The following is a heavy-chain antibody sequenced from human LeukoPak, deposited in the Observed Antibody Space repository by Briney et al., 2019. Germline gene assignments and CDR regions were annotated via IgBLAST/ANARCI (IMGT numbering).Heavy chain of an antibody. CDR3: ARSHSHSGYYHYFDY. CDR2: INHSGST. Sequence: SETLSLTCAVYCGSYIGYYWSWIRQPPGKGMEWIGEINHSGSTNYNPSLKSRVTISVDTSKNQFSLKLSSVTAADTAVYYCARSHSHSGYYHYFDYWGQGTLVTVSS. V-gene: IGHV4-34*01. CDR1: CGSYIGYY. J-gene: IGHJ4*02. D-gene: IGHD3-22*01.